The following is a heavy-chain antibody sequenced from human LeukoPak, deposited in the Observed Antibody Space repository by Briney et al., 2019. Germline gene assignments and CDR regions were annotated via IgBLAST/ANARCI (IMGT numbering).Heavy chain of an antibody. V-gene: IGHV4-34*01. D-gene: IGHD2-15*01. CDR3: ARFPCSGDSCYSGIRAFDI. Sequence: PSGTLSLTCAGYGGSFSTYYWNWIRQSPGKGLEWIGEINHGGSINCNPSLKSRVTISVDTSKNQFSLRLSSVTAADTALYYCARFPCSGDSCYSGIRAFDIWGQGTMVTVSS. J-gene: IGHJ3*02. CDR2: INHGGSI. CDR1: GGSFSTYY.